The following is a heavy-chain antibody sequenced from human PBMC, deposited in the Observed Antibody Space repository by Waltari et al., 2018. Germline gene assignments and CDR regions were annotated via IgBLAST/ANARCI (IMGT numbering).Heavy chain of an antibody. CDR2: MYSGGST. Sequence: DVQLVESGGGLVQPGGSLRLSCAVSVFRVATNYMTWVRQAPGKGLEWVSVMYSGGSTYYADSVKARFTISRDSSKNTVYLHMSSLRVDDTAMYYCATDKVATTAFDYWGQGTLVTVSS. V-gene: IGHV3-66*01. D-gene: IGHD5-12*01. CDR1: VFRVATNY. CDR3: ATDKVATTAFDY. J-gene: IGHJ4*02.